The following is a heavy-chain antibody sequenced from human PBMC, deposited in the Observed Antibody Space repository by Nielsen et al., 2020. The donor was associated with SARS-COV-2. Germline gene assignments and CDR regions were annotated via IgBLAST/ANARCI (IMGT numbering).Heavy chain of an antibody. CDR1: GFTFSDCT. J-gene: IGHJ6*02. V-gene: IGHV3-21*05. CDR2: IGGNGRNI. CDR3: ARGDYSYYYYGMDV. Sequence: GGSLRLSCAASGFTFSDCTMNWVRQAPGKALEWLSYIGGNGRNIFYADSVKGRFTISRDNAENSLSLQMHSLRAEDTAVYYCARGDYSYYYYGMDVWGQGTTVTVSS. D-gene: IGHD4-11*01.